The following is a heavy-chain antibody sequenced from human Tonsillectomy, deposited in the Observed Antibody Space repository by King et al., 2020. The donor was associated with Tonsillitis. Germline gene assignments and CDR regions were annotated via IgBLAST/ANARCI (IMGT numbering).Heavy chain of an antibody. J-gene: IGHJ5*02. CDR1: GFTFSSYS. CDR3: ARDHGYNWFDP. V-gene: IGHV3-21*01. CDR2: ISSSSSYI. D-gene: IGHD2-2*03. Sequence: VQLVESGGGLVKPGGSLRLSCAASGFTFSSYSMNWVRQAPGKGLEWVSSISSSSSYIYYAESVKGRFTISRDNAKNSLYLQMNSLRAEDTAVYYCARDHGYNWFDPWGQGTLVTVSS.